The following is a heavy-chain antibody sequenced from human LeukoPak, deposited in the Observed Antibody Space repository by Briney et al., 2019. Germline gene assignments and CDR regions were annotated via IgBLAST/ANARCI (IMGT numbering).Heavy chain of an antibody. D-gene: IGHD3-22*01. CDR1: GFTFSSYW. CDR2: IKQDGSEK. Sequence: GGSLRLSCAASGFTFSSYWMSWVRQAPGKGLEWVANIKQDGSEKYYVDSVKGRFTISRDNAKNSLYLQMNSLRAEDTAVYYCARDPDYYDSSGYPHDYWGQGTQVTVSS. V-gene: IGHV3-7*01. CDR3: ARDPDYYDSSGYPHDY. J-gene: IGHJ4*02.